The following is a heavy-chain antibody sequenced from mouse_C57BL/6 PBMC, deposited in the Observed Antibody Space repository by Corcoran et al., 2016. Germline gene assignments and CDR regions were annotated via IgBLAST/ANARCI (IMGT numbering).Heavy chain of an antibody. J-gene: IGHJ3*01. CDR3: AREELLYFAV. CDR2: INTYSGVP. CDR1: GYTFTTYG. D-gene: IGHD1-3*01. Sequence: QIQLVQSGPELKKPGETVKISCKASGYTFTTYGMSWVKQAPGKGLKWMGWINTYSGVPTYADDFKGRFAFSLETSASTAYLQINNRKNEDTATYVCAREELLYFAVWGQGTLVTVSA. V-gene: IGHV9-3*01.